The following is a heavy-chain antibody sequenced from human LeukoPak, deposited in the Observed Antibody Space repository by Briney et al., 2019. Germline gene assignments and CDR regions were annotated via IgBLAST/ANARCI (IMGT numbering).Heavy chain of an antibody. CDR3: ARVSDYYGSGSYPD. J-gene: IGHJ4*02. Sequence: ASVKVSCKASGYTFTSYGISWVRQAPGQGLEWMGWISAYNGNTNYAQKLQGRVTMTTDTSTSTAYMELRSLRSDDTAVYYCARVSDYYGSGSYPDWGQGTLVTVSS. D-gene: IGHD3-10*01. CDR2: ISAYNGNT. V-gene: IGHV1-18*01. CDR1: GYTFTSYG.